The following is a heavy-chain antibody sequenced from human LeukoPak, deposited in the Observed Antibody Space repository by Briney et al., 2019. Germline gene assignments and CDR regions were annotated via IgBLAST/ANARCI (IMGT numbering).Heavy chain of an antibody. CDR2: ISSSSSYI. CDR1: GFTFRSHS. V-gene: IGHV3-21*01. D-gene: IGHD6-19*01. Sequence: GGSLRLSCAASGFTFRSHSMDWVRQAPGKGLEWVSSISSSSSYIYYADSVKGRFTISRDNAKNSLYLQMNSLRAEDTAVYYCARVGSGEGSGWAYNWFDPWGQGTLVTVSS. J-gene: IGHJ5*02. CDR3: ARVGSGEGSGWAYNWFDP.